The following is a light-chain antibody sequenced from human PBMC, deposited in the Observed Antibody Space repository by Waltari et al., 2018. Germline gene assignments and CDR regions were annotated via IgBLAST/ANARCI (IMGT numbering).Light chain of an antibody. CDR2: DIN. CDR3: CSYVDSNTYWV. CDR1: SNDVGGYNY. V-gene: IGLV2-11*01. J-gene: IGLJ3*02. Sequence: QSALTQPRSVSGSPGQSVTISCTGTSNDVGGYNYVSWYQQHPDKAPKLIIYDINKRPSGVPDRFSGSKSGNTASLTISVLQAEDEADYYCCSYVDSNTYWVFGGGTKLTVL.